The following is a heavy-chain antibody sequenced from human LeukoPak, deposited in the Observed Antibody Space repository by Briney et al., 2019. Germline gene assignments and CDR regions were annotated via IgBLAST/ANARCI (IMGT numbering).Heavy chain of an antibody. V-gene: IGHV1-69*04. Sequence: SVKVSCKASGGTFSSYAISWVRQAPGQGLEWMGRIIPILGIANYAQRFQGRVTITADKYTSTAYKELSSLRSEDTAVYYCARGYRSSTSCYAFDYWGQGTLVTVSS. D-gene: IGHD2-2*01. CDR1: GGTFSSYA. J-gene: IGHJ4*02. CDR2: IIPILGIA. CDR3: ARGYRSSTSCYAFDY.